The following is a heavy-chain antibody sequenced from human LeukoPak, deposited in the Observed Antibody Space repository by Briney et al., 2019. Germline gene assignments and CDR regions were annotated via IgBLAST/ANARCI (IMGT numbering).Heavy chain of an antibody. CDR3: ARASIAGVGNETPSYWFYS. J-gene: IGHJ5*01. CDR2: MSYDGST. V-gene: IGHV4-38-2*01. Sequence: PSETLSLTCVVSVYSIGSGYFWAWIRQPPGKGLESIGSMSYDGSTQYNPSLQSRVAISGGTSKNKFSLKLSSLTAADTAVYHCARASIAGVGNETPSYWFYSWGQGTLVTVSS. CDR1: VYSIGSGYF. D-gene: IGHD6-6*01.